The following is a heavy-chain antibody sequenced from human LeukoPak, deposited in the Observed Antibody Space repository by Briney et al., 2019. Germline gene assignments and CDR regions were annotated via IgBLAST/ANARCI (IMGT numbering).Heavy chain of an antibody. J-gene: IGHJ4*02. D-gene: IGHD6-13*01. CDR2: IYHSGST. Sequence: SGTLSLTCAVSGGSISSSTWWSWVRQPPGKGLEWIGEIYHSGSTNYNPSLKSRVTISVDTSKNQFSLKLSSVTAADTAVYYCASQEGIAAAGAFDYWGQGTLVTVSS. V-gene: IGHV4-4*02. CDR1: GGSISSSTW. CDR3: ASQEGIAAAGAFDY.